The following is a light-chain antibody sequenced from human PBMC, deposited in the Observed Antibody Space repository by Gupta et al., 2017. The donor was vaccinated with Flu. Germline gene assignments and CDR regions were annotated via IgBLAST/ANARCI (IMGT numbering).Light chain of an antibody. CDR1: SSDVGSYNR. CDR2: EVS. V-gene: IGLV2-18*02. Sequence: QSALTQPPSVSGSPGQSVTISCTGTSSDVGSYNRVSWYQQPPGTAPKLMIYEVSTRPAGVPDRFSGSKSGNTASLTISGLHAEDAADYYCSSYTSSSTYVFGTGTKFTVL. J-gene: IGLJ1*01. CDR3: SSYTSSSTYV.